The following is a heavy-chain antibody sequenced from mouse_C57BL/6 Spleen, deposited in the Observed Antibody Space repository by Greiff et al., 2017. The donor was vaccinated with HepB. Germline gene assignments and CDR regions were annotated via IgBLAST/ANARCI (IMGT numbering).Heavy chain of an antibody. V-gene: IGHV3-6*01. J-gene: IGHJ2*01. CDR3: ARDPGALYFDY. D-gene: IGHD1-3*01. CDR1: GYSITSGYY. Sequence: EVKVEESGPGLVKPSQSLSLTCSVTGYSITSGYYWNWIRQFPGNKLEWMGYISYDGSNNYNPSLKNRISITRDTSKNQFFLKLNSVTTEDTATYYCARDPGALYFDYWGQGTTLTVSS. CDR2: ISYDGSN.